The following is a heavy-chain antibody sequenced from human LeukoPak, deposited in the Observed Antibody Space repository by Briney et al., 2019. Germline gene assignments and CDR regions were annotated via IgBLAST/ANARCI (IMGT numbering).Heavy chain of an antibody. Sequence: GGSLRLSCAASGFTFSNSWMAWVRQAPGKGLQWVANINRDGSTKHYADSLKGRFTISSDNPKNSLYLQMNNLRADDTAVYYCTRDTEGSLDYWGQGILVTVAS. D-gene: IGHD1-26*01. J-gene: IGHJ4*02. CDR3: TRDTEGSLDY. CDR2: INRDGSTK. CDR1: GFTFSNSW. V-gene: IGHV3-7*01.